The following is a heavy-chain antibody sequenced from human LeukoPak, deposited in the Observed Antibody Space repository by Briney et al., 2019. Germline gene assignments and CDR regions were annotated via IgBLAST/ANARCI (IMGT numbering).Heavy chain of an antibody. V-gene: IGHV3-30*18. Sequence: GGSLRLSCAASGFTFTNYWMHWVRQAPGKGLEWVAVISYDGSNKYYADSVKGRFTISRDNSKNTLYLQMNSLRAEDTAVYYCAKVWKPYSSSHDWGQGTLVTVSS. D-gene: IGHD6-13*01. CDR2: ISYDGSNK. CDR1: GFTFTNYW. J-gene: IGHJ4*02. CDR3: AKVWKPYSSSHD.